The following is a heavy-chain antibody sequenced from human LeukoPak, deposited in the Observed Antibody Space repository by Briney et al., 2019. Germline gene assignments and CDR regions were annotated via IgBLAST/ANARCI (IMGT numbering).Heavy chain of an antibody. CDR2: INPNSGGT. J-gene: IGHJ4*02. V-gene: IGHV1-2*06. Sequence: ASVKVSCKASGYTFTGYYMHWVRQAPGQGLEWMGPINPNSGGTNYAQKFQGRVTMTRDTSISTAYMELSRLRSDDTAVYYCARDPPQYYYDSSGYYYSDDYWGQGTLVTVSS. CDR1: GYTFTGYY. CDR3: ARDPPQYYYDSSGYYYSDDY. D-gene: IGHD3-22*01.